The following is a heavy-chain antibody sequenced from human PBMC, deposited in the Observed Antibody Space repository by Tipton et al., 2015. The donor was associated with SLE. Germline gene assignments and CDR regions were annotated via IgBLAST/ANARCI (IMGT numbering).Heavy chain of an antibody. CDR1: GYTFTAYY. D-gene: IGHD3/OR15-3a*01. V-gene: IGHV1-2*02. Sequence: QLVQSGAEVKKPGASVKVSCKASGYTFTAYYIHWVRQAPGQGLEWMGWINPNTGGTTTAQRFQGRFTMTRDTSIYTAYMDLSGLGSDDAADYYCAKDVGLVSTDYLPTDSWGQGTVVTVSS. CDR3: AKDVGLVSTDYLPTDS. J-gene: IGHJ5*01. CDR2: INPNTGGT.